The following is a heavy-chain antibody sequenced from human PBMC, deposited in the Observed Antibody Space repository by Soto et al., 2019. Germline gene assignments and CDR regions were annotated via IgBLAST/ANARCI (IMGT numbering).Heavy chain of an antibody. Sequence: QVQLVQSGAEVKKPGSSVKVPCKASGGSFSTYGISWVRQAPGQGLEWMGRIIPIFRSAHYTQKLQGRVTITADRSTSIVYMELSSLISEDTAVYYCARDGISNSFDYWGQGTLVTVSS. CDR3: ARDGISNSFDY. J-gene: IGHJ4*02. CDR2: IIPIFRSA. V-gene: IGHV1-69*06. CDR1: GGSFSTYG. D-gene: IGHD3-3*02.